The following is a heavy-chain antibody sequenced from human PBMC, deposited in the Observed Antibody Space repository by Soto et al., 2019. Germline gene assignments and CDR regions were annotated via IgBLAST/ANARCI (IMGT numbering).Heavy chain of an antibody. CDR1: GGSISKFY. CDR3: VRDGSKSLRDWFDP. Sequence: SETLSLTCNVSGGSISKFYWAWIRKTAGNGLEWMGRVYATGTTDYNPSLRSRVAMSVDISKKTFSLRLRSVTGADSGVYYCVRDGSKSLRDWFDPWGQGILVTVSA. CDR2: VYATGTT. V-gene: IGHV4-4*07. J-gene: IGHJ5*02.